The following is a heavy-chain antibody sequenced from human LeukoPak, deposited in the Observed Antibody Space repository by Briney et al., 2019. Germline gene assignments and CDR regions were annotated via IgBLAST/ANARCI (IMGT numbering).Heavy chain of an antibody. V-gene: IGHV4-39*01. Sequence: PSETLSLTCTVSGGSISSYYWGWIRQPPGKGLEWIGSLYYSGSTYCNPSLKSRVSISVDTSKNQFSLKLSSVTAADTAVYYCARHNDNWFDPWGQGTLVTVSS. CDR3: ARHNDNWFDP. J-gene: IGHJ5*02. CDR2: LYYSGST. CDR1: GGSISSYY.